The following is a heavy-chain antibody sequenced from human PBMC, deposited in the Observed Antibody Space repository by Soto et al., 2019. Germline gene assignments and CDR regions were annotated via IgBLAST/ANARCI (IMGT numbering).Heavy chain of an antibody. CDR2: IDWNSATT. D-gene: IGHD6-6*01. V-gene: IGHV3-9*01. CDR1: GFTFDDYA. Sequence: EVQLVESGGGVVQPGRSLRLSGAVSGFTFDDYAMHWVRQAPGKGLEWVSAIDWNSATTDYADSVKGRFTISRDNAKNSLYLQMTGLRAEDTALYYCARDVAPRPSAMDVWGKGTTVTVSS. J-gene: IGHJ6*03. CDR3: ARDVAPRPSAMDV.